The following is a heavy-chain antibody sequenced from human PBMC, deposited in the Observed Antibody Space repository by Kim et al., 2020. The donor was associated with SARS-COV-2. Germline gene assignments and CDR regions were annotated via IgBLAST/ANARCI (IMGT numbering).Heavy chain of an antibody. D-gene: IGHD3-10*01. CDR3: AREGHYYGSGRFLSY. CDR1: GFTFSSYS. V-gene: IGHV3-48*02. J-gene: IGHJ4*02. CDR2: ISSSSSTI. Sequence: GGSLRLSCAASGFTFSSYSMNWVRQAPGKGLEWVSYISSSSSTIYYADSVKGRFTISRDNAKNSLYLQMNSLRDEDTAVYYCAREGHYYGSGRFLSYWGQGTLVTVSS.